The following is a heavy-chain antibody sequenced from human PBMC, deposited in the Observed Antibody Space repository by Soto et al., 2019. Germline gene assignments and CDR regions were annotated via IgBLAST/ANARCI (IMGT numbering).Heavy chain of an antibody. J-gene: IGHJ4*02. V-gene: IGHV3-72*01. D-gene: IGHD3-16*01. CDR2: TRDKTNRYTT. CDR3: ARATVGTYYFDY. CDR1: GFTFSDHY. Sequence: PGGSLRLSCAASGFTFSDHYMDWVRQAPGKGLEWVGRTRDKTNRYTTEYAASVKGRFTISRDDSKSSLYLQMNSLKTEDTAVYYCARATVGTYYFDYWGQGTLVTVSS.